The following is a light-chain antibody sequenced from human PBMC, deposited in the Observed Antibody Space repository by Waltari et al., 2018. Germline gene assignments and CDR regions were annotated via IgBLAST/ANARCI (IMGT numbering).Light chain of an antibody. Sequence: SYELTQAPSVSVSPGQAASITCSGDKLGDKYVCWFQQKPGQSPVLVIYQENKRPSGVPERFSGPNSGNTATLTISGTQAMDEADYYCQAWDSSVVFGGGTKLTVL. CDR1: KLGDKY. J-gene: IGLJ3*02. CDR3: QAWDSSVV. CDR2: QEN. V-gene: IGLV3-1*01.